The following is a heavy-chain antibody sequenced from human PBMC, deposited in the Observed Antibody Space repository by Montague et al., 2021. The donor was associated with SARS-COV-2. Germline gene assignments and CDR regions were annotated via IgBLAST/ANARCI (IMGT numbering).Heavy chain of an antibody. V-gene: IGHV6-1*01. D-gene: IGHD4-17*01. J-gene: IGHJ4*02. CDR3: VRDTGSAQAGFDA. CDR2: TNYMSEWNS. Sequence: CAISGDSVCGDTAAWSWIRQSPSVDPGWLGRTNYMSEWNSDYATSVEGRISIDPDTSKNQFFLHLMSVTPEDTGVYYCVRDTGSAQAGFDAWGQGTLVTVSS. CDR1: GDSVCGDTAA.